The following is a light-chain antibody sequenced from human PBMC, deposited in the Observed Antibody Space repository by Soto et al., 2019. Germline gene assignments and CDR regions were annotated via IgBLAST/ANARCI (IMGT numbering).Light chain of an antibody. CDR2: GAS. CDR1: QSVSSYY. V-gene: IGKV3-20*01. Sequence: EIVLTQSPGTLSLSPGERATLSCRASQSVSSYYLAWYQQKPGQAPRLLIYGASSRATGIPDRFSGSGSGTDFTLTISRLEPEDFVVYYCQQYGSSPQPITFGQGTRLEIK. CDR3: QQYGSSPQPIT. J-gene: IGKJ5*01.